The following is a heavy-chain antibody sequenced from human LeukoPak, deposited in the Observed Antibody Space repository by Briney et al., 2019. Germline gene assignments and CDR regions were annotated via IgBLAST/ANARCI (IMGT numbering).Heavy chain of an antibody. V-gene: IGHV4-34*01. CDR3: ASTNFWSGYGYYFDY. J-gene: IGHJ4*02. CDR2: INHRGST. D-gene: IGHD3-3*01. Sequence: KPSETLSLTCAVYGGSFSAYYWSWISQPPGKGLEWIGEINHRGSTNYNPSLKSRVTISVDTSKKQFSLKLTSVTAADTAVYYCASTNFWSGYGYYFDYWGQGTLVTVSS. CDR1: GGSFSAYY.